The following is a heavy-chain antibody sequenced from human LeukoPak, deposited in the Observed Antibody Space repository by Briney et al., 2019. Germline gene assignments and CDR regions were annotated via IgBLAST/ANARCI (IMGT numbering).Heavy chain of an antibody. Sequence: PGGSLRLSCTASRFAFDEHGMSWVRQVPGKGLEWVSGINWSGGSTGYADPLRGRFTISRDNAKNSLYLQMDSLRAEDTALYYCARAPITSPFYFDYWGQGTLVTVSP. CDR1: RFAFDEHG. J-gene: IGHJ4*02. V-gene: IGHV3-20*04. D-gene: IGHD2-2*01. CDR3: ARAPITSPFYFDY. CDR2: INWSGGST.